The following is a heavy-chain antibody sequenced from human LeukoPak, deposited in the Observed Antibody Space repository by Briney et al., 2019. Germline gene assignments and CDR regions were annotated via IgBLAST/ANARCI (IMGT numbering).Heavy chain of an antibody. J-gene: IGHJ4*02. CDR1: GFPFSNAW. CDR2: ISHDGSNK. Sequence: PGGSLRLSCAPSGFPFSNAWMSWVRQAPGKGLEWVAVISHDGSNKYYADSVKGRLTISRENSKNTVYLQMNSLRAEDTAVYYCAKDWGFQYASGSYCDYWGQGTQVTVSS. D-gene: IGHD3-10*01. V-gene: IGHV3-30*18. CDR3: AKDWGFQYASGSYCDY.